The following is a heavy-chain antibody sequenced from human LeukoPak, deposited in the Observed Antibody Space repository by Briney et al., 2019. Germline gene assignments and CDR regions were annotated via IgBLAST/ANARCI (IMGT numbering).Heavy chain of an antibody. CDR1: GLSFSSFA. D-gene: IGHD1-14*01. Sequence: GGSLRLSCAASGLSFSSFAMSWVRQGPARGLEWVSSISGNGETFYADSVKGRFTLSSDSFRNTVYFQLNNLRVEDTGIYYCARASWVSTTDAVRWGQGTLVTVSS. V-gene: IGHV3-23*01. J-gene: IGHJ4*02. CDR3: ARASWVSTTDAVR. CDR2: ISGNGET.